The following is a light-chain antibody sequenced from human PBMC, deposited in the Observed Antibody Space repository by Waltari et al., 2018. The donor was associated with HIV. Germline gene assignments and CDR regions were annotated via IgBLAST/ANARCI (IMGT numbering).Light chain of an antibody. Sequence: QSVLRQPPSASGTPGQRVTISCSGGRFNIGSNSVSWYQQLPGMAPKLLIYGNNQRPLGVPDRFSGPKSGTSASLAISGLQSDDEADYYCAAWDDNLNALFGGGTKLTVL. CDR2: GNN. J-gene: IGLJ2*01. V-gene: IGLV1-44*01. CDR1: RFNIGSNS. CDR3: AAWDDNLNAL.